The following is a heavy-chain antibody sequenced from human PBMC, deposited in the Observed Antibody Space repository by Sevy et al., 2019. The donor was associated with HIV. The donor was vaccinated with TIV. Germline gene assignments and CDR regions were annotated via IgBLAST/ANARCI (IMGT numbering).Heavy chain of an antibody. D-gene: IGHD6-13*01. CDR2: ISGSGGST. CDR3: AKDPLEYSSSWERFDP. CDR1: GFTFSSYA. J-gene: IGHJ5*02. Sequence: GGSLRLSCAASGFTFSSYAMSWVRQAPGKGLEWVSAISGSGGSTYYADSVKGRFTISRDNSKNTLYLQMNSLRAEDTAVYYCAKDPLEYSSSWERFDPWGQGTLVTVSP. V-gene: IGHV3-23*01.